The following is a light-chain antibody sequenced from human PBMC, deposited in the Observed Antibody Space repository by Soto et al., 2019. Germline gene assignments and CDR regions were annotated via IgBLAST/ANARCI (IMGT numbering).Light chain of an antibody. CDR2: EVS. V-gene: IGLV2-8*01. CDR1: SSDVGGYNY. Sequence: QSALTQPPSASGSPGQSVTISCTGTSSDVGGYNYVSWYQQHPGQAPKLMIYEVSNRPSGVADRFSGSKSGNTASLTVSGLQAEDEADYYCSSYAGSKNFYVFGTGTKLTVL. CDR3: SSYAGSKNFYV. J-gene: IGLJ1*01.